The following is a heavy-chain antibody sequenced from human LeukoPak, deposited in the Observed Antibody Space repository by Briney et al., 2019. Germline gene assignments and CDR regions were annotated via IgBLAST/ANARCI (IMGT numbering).Heavy chain of an antibody. D-gene: IGHD1-26*01. CDR1: GYTFTGYY. CDR3: AGGRLTKRESYRYYFDY. CDR2: INPNSGGT. J-gene: IGHJ4*02. Sequence: ASVKVSCKASGYTFTGYYMHWVRQAPGQGLEWMGWINPNSGGTNYAQKFQGRVTMTRDTSISTAYMELSRLRSDDTAVYYCAGGRLTKRESYRYYFDYWGQGTLVTVSS. V-gene: IGHV1-2*02.